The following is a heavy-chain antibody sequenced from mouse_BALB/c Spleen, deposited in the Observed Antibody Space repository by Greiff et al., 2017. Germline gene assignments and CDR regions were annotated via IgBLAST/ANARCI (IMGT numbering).Heavy chain of an antibody. CDR3: ARGGGTLWYFDV. D-gene: IGHD4-1*01. V-gene: IGHV3-6*02. CDR1: GYSITSGYY. Sequence: EVKLMESGPGLVKPSQSLSLTCSVTGYSITSGYYWNWIRQFPGNKLEWMGFISYDGSTNYNPSLKNRISITRDTSKNQFFLKLNSVTTEDAATYYCARGGGTLWYFDVWGAGTTVTVSS. CDR2: ISYDGST. J-gene: IGHJ1*01.